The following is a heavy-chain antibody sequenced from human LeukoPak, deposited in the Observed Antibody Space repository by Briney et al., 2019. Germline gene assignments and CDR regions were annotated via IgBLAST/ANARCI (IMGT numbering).Heavy chain of an antibody. J-gene: IGHJ4*02. Sequence: GRSLRLSCAASGFTFSSYGMHWVRQAPGKGLEWVAVIWYDGSNKYYADSVKGRFTISRDNSKNTLYLQMNSLRAEDTAVYYCANPRIAAYYFDYWGQGTLVTVSS. D-gene: IGHD6-13*01. CDR2: IWYDGSNK. V-gene: IGHV3-33*06. CDR1: GFTFSSYG. CDR3: ANPRIAAYYFDY.